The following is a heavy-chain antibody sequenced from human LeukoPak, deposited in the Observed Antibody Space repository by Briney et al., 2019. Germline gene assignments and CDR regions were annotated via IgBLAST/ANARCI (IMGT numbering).Heavy chain of an antibody. D-gene: IGHD3-10*01. CDR2: IYYSGST. Sequence: SETLSLTCTVSGGSISSYYWSWIRQPPGKGLEWIGYIYYSGSTNYNPSLKSRVTISVDTSKNQFSLKLSSVTAADTAVYYCARRPGYYYYYYYMDVWGKGTTVTISS. V-gene: IGHV4-59*12. J-gene: IGHJ6*03. CDR1: GGSISSYY. CDR3: ARRPGYYYYYYYMDV.